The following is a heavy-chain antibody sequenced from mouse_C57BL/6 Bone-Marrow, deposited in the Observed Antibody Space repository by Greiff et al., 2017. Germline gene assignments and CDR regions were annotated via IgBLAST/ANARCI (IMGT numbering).Heavy chain of an antibody. CDR1: GYTFTSYW. CDR2: IYPGSGST. V-gene: IGHV1-55*01. Sequence: QVQLQQPGAELVKPGASVKMSCKASGYTFTSYWITWAKQRPGQGLEWIGDIYPGSGSTNYNEKFKSKATLTVDTSSSTAYMQLSSLTSEDSAVYYCAREGDDYDEAYWGQGTLVTVSA. D-gene: IGHD2-4*01. CDR3: AREGDDYDEAY. J-gene: IGHJ3*01.